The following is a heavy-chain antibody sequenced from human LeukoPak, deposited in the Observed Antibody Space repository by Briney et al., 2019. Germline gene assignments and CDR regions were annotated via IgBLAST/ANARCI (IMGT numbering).Heavy chain of an antibody. D-gene: IGHD1-26*01. CDR1: GFTFSSYW. CDR3: GRDHFGSIDY. V-gene: IGHV3-7*01. CDR2: IKRDGSDK. J-gene: IGHJ4*02. Sequence: GESLRLSCAASGFTFSSYWMTWVRQAPGKGLEWVANIKRDGSDKYYVDSVKGRFTISRDNAKNTLYLQMNSLRVEDTAVYYCGRDHFGSIDYWGQGILVTVSS.